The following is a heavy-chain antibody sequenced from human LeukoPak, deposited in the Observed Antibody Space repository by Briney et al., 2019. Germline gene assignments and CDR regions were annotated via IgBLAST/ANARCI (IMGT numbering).Heavy chain of an antibody. V-gene: IGHV1-69*04. J-gene: IGHJ5*02. D-gene: IGHD3-3*01. CDR1: GYTFTGYY. CDR2: IIPILGIA. CDR3: ARDLSPTYYDFWSGYSGGGFDP. Sequence: SVKVSCKASGYTFTGYYMHWVRQAPGQGLEWMGRIIPILGIANYAQKFQGRVTITADKSTSTAYMELSSLRSEDTAVYYCARDLSPTYYDFWSGYSGGGFDPWGQGTLVTVSS.